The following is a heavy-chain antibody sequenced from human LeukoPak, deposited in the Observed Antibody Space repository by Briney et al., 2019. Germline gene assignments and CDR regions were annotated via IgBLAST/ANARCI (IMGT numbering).Heavy chain of an antibody. Sequence: PGGSLRLSCAASGFTFSSYGTHWVRHAPGKGLEWVAVISYEGSNKYYADSVKGRFTISRDNSKNTLYLQMNSLRAEDTAVYYCANLPSRHYDSSGPAAHFDYWGQGTLVTVSS. CDR2: ISYEGSNK. D-gene: IGHD3-22*01. CDR3: ANLPSRHYDSSGPAAHFDY. J-gene: IGHJ4*02. CDR1: GFTFSSYG. V-gene: IGHV3-30*18.